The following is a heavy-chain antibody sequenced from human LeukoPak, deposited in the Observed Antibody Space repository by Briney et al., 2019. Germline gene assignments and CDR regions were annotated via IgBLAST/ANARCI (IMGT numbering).Heavy chain of an antibody. CDR2: MNPNSGNT. J-gene: IGHJ4*02. D-gene: IGHD6-19*01. Sequence: ASVKVSCKASGYTFTSYDINWVRQATGQGLEWMGWMNPNSGNTGYAQKFQGRVTITRNTSISTAYMELSSLRSEDTAVYYCARGGPAGAGTGFDYWGQGTLVTVSS. CDR3: ARGGPAGAGTGFDY. CDR1: GYTFTSYD. V-gene: IGHV1-8*03.